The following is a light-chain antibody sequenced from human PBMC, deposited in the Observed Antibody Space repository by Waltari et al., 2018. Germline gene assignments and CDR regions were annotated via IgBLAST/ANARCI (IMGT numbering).Light chain of an antibody. V-gene: IGLV2-23*02. Sequence: SALTQPASVSASPGQSITISCTGSSSDIGSYDLVAWYQQHPGKAPHLLIYEVDKRPSGVSERFYGSKSGNAASLTVSGLQPEDEGHYFCSSYTYGGPWVFGGGTLLTVL. CDR3: SSYTYGGPWV. CDR1: SSDIGSYDL. J-gene: IGLJ2*01. CDR2: EVD.